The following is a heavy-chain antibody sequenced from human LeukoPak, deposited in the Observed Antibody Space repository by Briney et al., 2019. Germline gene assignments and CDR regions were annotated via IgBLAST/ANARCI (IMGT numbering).Heavy chain of an antibody. CDR3: ARLDTAMATPDY. D-gene: IGHD5-18*01. Sequence: VASVTVSCKASGYTFTSYGISWVRQAPGQGLEWMGWISAYNGNTNYAQKLQGRVTMTTDTSTSTAYMELRNLRSDDTAVYYCARLDTAMATPDYWGQGTLVTVSS. V-gene: IGHV1-18*04. CDR1: GYTFTSYG. J-gene: IGHJ4*02. CDR2: ISAYNGNT.